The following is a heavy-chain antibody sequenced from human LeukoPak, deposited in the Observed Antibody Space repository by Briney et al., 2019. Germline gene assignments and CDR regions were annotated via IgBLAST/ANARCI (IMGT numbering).Heavy chain of an antibody. V-gene: IGHV3-30*18. D-gene: IGHD3-9*01. CDR1: GFTFSSYG. CDR2: ISYDGSNK. Sequence: GGSLRLSCAASGFTFSSYGMHWVRQAPGKGLEWVAVISYDGSNKYYADSVRGRFTISRDNSKNTLYLQMNSLRAEDTAVYYCAKGRGYDILTGYPDWGQGTLVTVSS. J-gene: IGHJ4*02. CDR3: AKGRGYDILTGYPD.